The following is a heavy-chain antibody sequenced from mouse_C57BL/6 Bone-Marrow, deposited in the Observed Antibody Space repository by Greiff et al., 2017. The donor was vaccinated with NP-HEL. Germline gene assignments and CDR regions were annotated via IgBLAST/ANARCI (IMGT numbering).Heavy chain of an antibody. D-gene: IGHD1-1*01. V-gene: IGHV1-42*01. CDR3: ARRDYGSSYAGYFDY. Sequence: VQLKQSGPELVKPGASVKISCKASGYSFTGYYMNWVKQSPEKSLEWIGEINPSTGGTTYNQKFKAKATLTVDKSSSTAYMQLKSLTSEDSAVYYCARRDYGSSYAGYFDYWGQGTTLTVSS. J-gene: IGHJ2*01. CDR2: INPSTGGT. CDR1: GYSFTGYY.